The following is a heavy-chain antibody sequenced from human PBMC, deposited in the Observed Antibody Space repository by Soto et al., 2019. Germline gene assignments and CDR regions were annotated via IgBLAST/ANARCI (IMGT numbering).Heavy chain of an antibody. CDR3: AKGNYYDSSGYDY. CDR1: GFTFSSYA. CDR2: ISGSGGST. J-gene: IGHJ4*02. V-gene: IGHV3-23*01. Sequence: PGGSLRLSCAASGFTFSSYAMSWVRQAPGKGLEWVSAISGSGGSTYYADSVRGRFTISRDNSKNTLYLQMNSLRAEDTAVYYCAKGNYYDSSGYDYWGQGTLVTVSS. D-gene: IGHD3-22*01.